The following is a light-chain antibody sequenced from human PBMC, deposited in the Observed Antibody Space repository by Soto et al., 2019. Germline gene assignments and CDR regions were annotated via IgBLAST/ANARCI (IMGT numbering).Light chain of an antibody. CDR3: QQYNNWPRT. V-gene: IGKV3-15*01. CDR1: QSISSRY. Sequence: EIVLTQSPGTLSLSPGEGATISCRASQSISSRYLAWYQQKPGQAPRLPIYGASTRATGIPARFSGSGSGTEFTLTISSLQSEDFAVYYCQQYNNWPRTFGQGTKVDIK. J-gene: IGKJ1*01. CDR2: GAS.